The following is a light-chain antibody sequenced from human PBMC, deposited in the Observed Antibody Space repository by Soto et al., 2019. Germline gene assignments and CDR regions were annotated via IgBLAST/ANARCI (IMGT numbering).Light chain of an antibody. CDR1: SSDVGGYNY. CDR3: SSYTSSSTLV. Sequence: QSALTQPPSASGSRGQSVTISCTGTSSDVGGYNYVSWYQHLPGKAPKLMIYEVIQRPSGVPDRFSGSKSGNTASLTVSGLQAEDEADYYCSSYTSSSTLVFGTGTKLTVL. CDR2: EVI. J-gene: IGLJ1*01. V-gene: IGLV2-8*01.